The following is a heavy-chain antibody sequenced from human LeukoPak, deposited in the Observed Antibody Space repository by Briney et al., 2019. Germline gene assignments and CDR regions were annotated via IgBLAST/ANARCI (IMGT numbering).Heavy chain of an antibody. CDR2: VSGSGGRT. V-gene: IGHV3-23*01. Sequence: GGSLRLSCAASGFTFSGAWISWVRHAPGKGMERVSTVSGSGGRTYYADSVTGRFTLSREHSNNRLYLQMNSLRAEDTAVYYCPKGARYYYGSGTYYNDYWGQGTLVTVSS. J-gene: IGHJ4*02. CDR3: PKGARYYYGSGTYYNDY. CDR1: GFTFSGAW. D-gene: IGHD3-10*01.